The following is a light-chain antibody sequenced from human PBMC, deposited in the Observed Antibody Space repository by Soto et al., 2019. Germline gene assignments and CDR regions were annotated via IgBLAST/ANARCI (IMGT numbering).Light chain of an antibody. CDR3: QQYYSYPLT. J-gene: IGKJ1*01. CDR1: QGISSY. V-gene: IGKV1-8*01. Sequence: AIQMTQSPPSLSASVGDRVTITCRASQGISSYLAWYQQKPGKAPKLLIYAASTLQSGVPSRFSGSGSGTDFSLTISCLQSEDFATYYCQQYYSYPLTFGQGTKVDIK. CDR2: AAS.